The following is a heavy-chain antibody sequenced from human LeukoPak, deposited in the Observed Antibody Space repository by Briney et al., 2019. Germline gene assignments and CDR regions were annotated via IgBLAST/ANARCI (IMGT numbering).Heavy chain of an antibody. J-gene: IGHJ4*02. CDR2: ISGDGGST. V-gene: IGHV3-43*02. CDR3: AKDMCSGDCYSSYYFDY. D-gene: IGHD2-21*02. Sequence: GGSLRLSCAASGFTFDDYAMHWVRQAPGKGLEWVSLISGDGGSTYYADSVKGRFTISRDNSKNSLYLQMNSLRTEDTALYYCAKDMCSGDCYSSYYFDYWGQGTLVTVSS. CDR1: GFTFDDYA.